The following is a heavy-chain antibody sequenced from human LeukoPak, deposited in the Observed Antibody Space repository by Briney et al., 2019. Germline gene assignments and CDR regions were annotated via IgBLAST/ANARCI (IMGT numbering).Heavy chain of an antibody. Sequence: SSETLSLTCTVSGGSISSYYWSWIRQPPGKGLEWIGYIYYSGSTNYNPSLKSRVTISVDTSKNQFSLKLSSVTAADTAVYYCSGGSWAGVYYYGMDVWGQGTTVTVSS. CDR2: IYYSGST. V-gene: IGHV4-59*01. D-gene: IGHD2-15*01. CDR3: SGGSWAGVYYYGMDV. J-gene: IGHJ6*02. CDR1: GGSISSYY.